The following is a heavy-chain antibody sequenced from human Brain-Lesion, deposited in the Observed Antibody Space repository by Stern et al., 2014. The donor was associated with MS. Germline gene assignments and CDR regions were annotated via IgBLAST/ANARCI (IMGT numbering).Heavy chain of an antibody. Sequence: VQLVESGPGLVKPSQTLSLSCTVSGGSISSGGYYWSWIRQPAGKGLEWIGRIFNSGSTRYKPSLQSRGTISIDTSNNQFSLRLNSMTAADTAVYYCARGRVVPGFQYYATDVWGQGTTVIVSS. CDR1: GGSISSGGYY. V-gene: IGHV4-61*02. J-gene: IGHJ6*02. CDR3: ARGRVVPGFQYYATDV. CDR2: IFNSGST. D-gene: IGHD2-2*01.